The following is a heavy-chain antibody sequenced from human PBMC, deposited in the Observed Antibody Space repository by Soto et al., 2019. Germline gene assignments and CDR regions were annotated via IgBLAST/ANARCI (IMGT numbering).Heavy chain of an antibody. CDR1: GGTFSSYA. CDR2: IIPIFGTA. J-gene: IGHJ6*02. D-gene: IGHD5-18*01. CDR3: ASSWDTAMVKYYYGMDV. V-gene: IGHV1-69*01. Sequence: QVPLVQSGAEVKKPGSSVKVSCKASGGTFSSYAISWVRQAPGQGLEWMGGIIPIFGTANYAQKFQGRVTITADESTSTAYMELSSLRSEDTAVYYCASSWDTAMVKYYYGMDVWGQGTTVTVSS.